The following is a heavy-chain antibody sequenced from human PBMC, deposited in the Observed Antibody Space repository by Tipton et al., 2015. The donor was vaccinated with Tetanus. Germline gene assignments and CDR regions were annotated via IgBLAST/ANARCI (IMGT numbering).Heavy chain of an antibody. CDR1: GGSISGYY. D-gene: IGHD3-10*01. Sequence: TLSLTCTFSGGSISGYYWNWIRQPPGKGLEWIGYIHYSGSTYYNPSLKSRVTISVDTSKNQFSLKLSSVTAADTAVYYCARHDTFIWFGQFGAFDIWGQGTMVTVSS. CDR3: ARHDTFIWFGQFGAFDI. J-gene: IGHJ3*02. CDR2: IHYSGST. V-gene: IGHV4-59*08.